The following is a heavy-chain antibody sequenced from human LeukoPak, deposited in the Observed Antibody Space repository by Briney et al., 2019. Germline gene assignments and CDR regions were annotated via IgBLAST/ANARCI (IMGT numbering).Heavy chain of an antibody. D-gene: IGHD2-15*01. V-gene: IGHV4-59*08. CDR3: ARSAVVSGEGAFDI. J-gene: IGHJ3*02. Sequence: SETLSLTCTVSGGSISSYYWSWIRQPPGKGLEWVGYIYYSGSTNYNHSLKSRITISVDTSKNQFSLKLSSVTAADTAVYYCARSAVVSGEGAFDIWGQGTMVTVPS. CDR1: GGSISSYY. CDR2: IYYSGST.